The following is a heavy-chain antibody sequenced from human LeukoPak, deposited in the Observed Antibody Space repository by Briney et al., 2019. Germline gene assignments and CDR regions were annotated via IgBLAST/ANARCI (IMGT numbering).Heavy chain of an antibody. Sequence: GGSLRLSCVASGFTFNSYAMYWVRQAPGKGLEWVAGVFGSGGSAHYTDSVEGRFTIFRDNSKNTVYLQMSSLRAEDTAVYYCGKTTVGYSSGRYPGWPIDYWGQGTLVTVSS. V-gene: IGHV3-23*01. CDR3: GKTTVGYSSGRYPGWPIDY. CDR2: VFGSGGSA. CDR1: GFTFNSYA. D-gene: IGHD6-19*01. J-gene: IGHJ4*02.